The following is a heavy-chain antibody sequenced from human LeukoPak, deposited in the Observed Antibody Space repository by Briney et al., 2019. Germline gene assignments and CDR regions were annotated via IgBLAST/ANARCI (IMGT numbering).Heavy chain of an antibody. V-gene: IGHV3-23*01. Sequence: GGSLRLSCAASGFTFSSYAMSWVRQAPGKGLEWVSAISGSGGSTYYADSVKGRFTISRDNSKNTLYLQMNSLRVEDTAVYYCARRAGAYSHPYDYWGQGTLVTVSS. CDR3: ARRAGAYSHPYDY. J-gene: IGHJ4*02. CDR1: GFTFSSYA. CDR2: ISGSGGST. D-gene: IGHD4/OR15-4a*01.